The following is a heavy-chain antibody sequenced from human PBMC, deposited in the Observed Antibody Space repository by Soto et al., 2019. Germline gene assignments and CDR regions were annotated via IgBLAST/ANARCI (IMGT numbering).Heavy chain of an antibody. CDR3: ERLRVQLTVNNMSSIHN. CDR2: IYPGDSET. V-gene: IGHV5-51*01. CDR1: GYTFSSYL. Sequence: VESLKLSCQSSGYTFSSYLISGVLQMPGKGLEWVGIIYPGDSETRYSPALQCQVTISAERSTTTAYLQWSSLKASESGTYSCERLRVQLTVNNMSSIHNWGRGTLVTVSS. D-gene: IGHD2-2*01. J-gene: IGHJ4*01.